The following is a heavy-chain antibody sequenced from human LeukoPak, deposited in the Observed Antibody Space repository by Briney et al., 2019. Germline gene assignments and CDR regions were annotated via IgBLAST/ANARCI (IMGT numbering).Heavy chain of an antibody. CDR1: GFTFSSYA. V-gene: IGHV3-23*01. J-gene: IGHJ4*02. D-gene: IGHD7-27*01. CDR3: AKDHPDWGSSFQY. CDR2: IPGGGGST. Sequence: GGSLRLSCAASGFTFSSYATNWVRQAPGKGLEWVSAIPGGGGSTYYADSVKGRFTISRDNSKNTLYLQMNSLRDEDTAVYYCAKDHPDWGSSFQYWGQGTLVTVSS.